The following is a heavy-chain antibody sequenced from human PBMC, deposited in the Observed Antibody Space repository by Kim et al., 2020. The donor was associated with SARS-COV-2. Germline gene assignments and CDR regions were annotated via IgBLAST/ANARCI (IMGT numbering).Heavy chain of an antibody. Sequence: VKGRFTISRDNSKNTLYLQMNSLRAEDTAVYYCAKECATVTTARGCGMDVWGQGTTVTVSS. CDR3: AKECATVTTARGCGMDV. V-gene: IGHV3-30*02. D-gene: IGHD4-4*01. J-gene: IGHJ6*02.